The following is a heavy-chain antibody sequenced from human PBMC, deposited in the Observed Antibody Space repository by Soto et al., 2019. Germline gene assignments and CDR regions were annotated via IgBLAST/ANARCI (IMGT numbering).Heavy chain of an antibody. CDR1: GGSISSYY. Sequence: SDTLSLTCTVSGGSISSYYWRWIRQPPGKGLEWIGYIYYSGSTNYNPSLKSRVTISVDTSKNQFSLKLSSVTAADTAVYYCARGHYSSSWFNWFDPWGQGTLVTVS. CDR2: IYYSGST. CDR3: ARGHYSSSWFNWFDP. D-gene: IGHD6-13*01. J-gene: IGHJ5*02. V-gene: IGHV4-59*01.